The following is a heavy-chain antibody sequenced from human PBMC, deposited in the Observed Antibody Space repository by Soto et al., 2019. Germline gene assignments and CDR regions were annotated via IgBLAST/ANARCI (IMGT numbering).Heavy chain of an antibody. CDR3: AKGRLDFWTGYPDYYYYGVDV. J-gene: IGHJ6*02. V-gene: IGHV3-23*01. CDR1: GITFSNYA. CDR2: ISGSGGIT. Sequence: EVQVLESGGGLVQPGGSLRLSCVASGITFSNYAMIWVRQAPGKGLEWVSGISGSGGITYYSDSVKGRFTISRDNSKNTLFLQRNSLRAEDTAVYFCAKGRLDFWTGYPDYYYYGVDVWGQGTTVTVSS. D-gene: IGHD3-3*01.